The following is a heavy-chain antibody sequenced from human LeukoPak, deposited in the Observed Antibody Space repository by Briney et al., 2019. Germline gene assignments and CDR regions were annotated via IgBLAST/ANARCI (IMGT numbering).Heavy chain of an antibody. CDR1: GGSFSGYY. CDR2: INRSGGT. J-gene: IGHJ4*02. CDR3: ASRVVEPTTRFDY. D-gene: IGHD1-26*01. V-gene: IGHV4-34*01. Sequence: SETLSLTCAVYGGSFSGYYWSWIRQPPGKGLEWIGEINRSGGTNYNPSLKSRVTISVDTSKNQFSLKLSSVTAADTAVYYCASRVVEPTTRFDYWGQGTLVTVSS.